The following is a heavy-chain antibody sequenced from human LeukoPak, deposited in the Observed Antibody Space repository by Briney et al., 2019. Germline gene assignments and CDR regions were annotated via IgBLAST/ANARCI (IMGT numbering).Heavy chain of an antibody. Sequence: GGSLRLSCAASGFTFSSYGMSWVRQAPGKGLEWVSRISSSGGGTYYADSVKGRFTISRDNSKNTLYLQMNTLRAEDTAVYYCAKEKETGYCSTTSCYGGQGGQGTLGTVSA. CDR2: ISSSGGGT. D-gene: IGHD2-2*01. CDR3: AKEKETGYCSTTSCYGGQ. J-gene: IGHJ4*02. V-gene: IGHV3-23*01. CDR1: GFTFSSYG.